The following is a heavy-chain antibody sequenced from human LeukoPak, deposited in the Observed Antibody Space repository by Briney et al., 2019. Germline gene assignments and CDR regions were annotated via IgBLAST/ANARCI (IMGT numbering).Heavy chain of an antibody. CDR1: GFTFSSYG. CDR2: IKSKTDGGTT. CDR3: TLEDDYDIPDY. D-gene: IGHD3-9*01. J-gene: IGHJ4*02. Sequence: GGSLRLSCAASGFTFSSYGMSWVRQAPGKGLEWVGRIKSKTDGGTTDYAAPVKGRFTISRDDSKNTLYLQMNSLKTEDTAVYYCTLEDDYDIPDYWGQGTLVTVSS. V-gene: IGHV3-15*01.